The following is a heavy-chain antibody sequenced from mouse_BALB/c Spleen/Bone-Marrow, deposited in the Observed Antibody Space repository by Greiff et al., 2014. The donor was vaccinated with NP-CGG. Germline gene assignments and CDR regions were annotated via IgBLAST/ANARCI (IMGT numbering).Heavy chain of an antibody. Sequence: EVKLQESGAELVKPGVSVKLSCTASGFNIKDTYMHWVKQRPEQGLEWIGRIDPANGNTKYDPKFQGKATITADTSSNTAYLQLSSLTSEDTAVYYCAIYYYGSSGFAYWGQGTLVTVSA. D-gene: IGHD1-1*01. J-gene: IGHJ3*01. V-gene: IGHV14-3*02. CDR1: GFNIKDTY. CDR3: AIYYYGSSGFAY. CDR2: IDPANGNT.